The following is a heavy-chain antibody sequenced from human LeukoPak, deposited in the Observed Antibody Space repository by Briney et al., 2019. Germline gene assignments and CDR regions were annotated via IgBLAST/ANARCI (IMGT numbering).Heavy chain of an antibody. Sequence: TGGSLRLSCAASGFTFSNYWMSWVRQAPGKGLEWVANIKQDGSEKCYVDSVKGRFTISRDNAKNSLYLQMNSLRAEDTAVYYCARDRWELLSNSYHYCGLDVWGQGTTVTVSS. CDR2: IKQDGSEK. V-gene: IGHV3-7*01. J-gene: IGHJ6*02. CDR3: ARDRWELLSNSYHYCGLDV. D-gene: IGHD2-15*01. CDR1: GFTFSNYW.